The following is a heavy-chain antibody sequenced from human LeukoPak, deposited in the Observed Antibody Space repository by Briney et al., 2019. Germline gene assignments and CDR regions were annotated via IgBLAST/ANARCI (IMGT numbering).Heavy chain of an antibody. CDR1: GGSISYY. D-gene: IGHD2-2*01. CDR2: IYYSGST. CDR3: ARLVCSSTSCLWAFDI. V-gene: IGHV4-59*08. J-gene: IGHJ3*02. Sequence: SETLSLTCTVSGGSISYYWSWIRQPAGKGLEWIGYIYYSGSTNYNPSLKSRVTISVDTSKNQFSLKLSSVTATDTAVYYCARLVCSSTSCLWAFDIWGQGTMVTVSS.